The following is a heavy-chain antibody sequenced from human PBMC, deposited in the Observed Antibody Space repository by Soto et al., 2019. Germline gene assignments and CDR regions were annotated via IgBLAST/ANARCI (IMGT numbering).Heavy chain of an antibody. J-gene: IGHJ5*02. D-gene: IGHD5-12*01. V-gene: IGHV4-30-2*01. CDR3: ARANIHYSWYDP. CDR2: IYHSGST. CDR1: GGSISSGGYS. Sequence: QLQLQESGSGLVKPSQTLSLTCAVSGGSISSGGYSWSWIRQPPGKGLEWIGYIYHSGSTYYNPSLKRRVTLSVDRSKNQFSLKLSSVTAADTAVYYCARANIHYSWYDPWGQGTLVTVSS.